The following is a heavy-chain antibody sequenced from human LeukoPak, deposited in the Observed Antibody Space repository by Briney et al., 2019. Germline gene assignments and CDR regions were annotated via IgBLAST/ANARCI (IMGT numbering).Heavy chain of an antibody. Sequence: GESLKISCKGSGYSLTSYWIGWVRQMPGKGLEWMGIIYPGDSDTRYSPSFQGQVTISADKSISTAYLQWSSLKASDTAMYYCARSPMVRGVLNWFDPWGQGTLVTVSS. CDR3: ARSPMVRGVLNWFDP. J-gene: IGHJ5*02. CDR1: GYSLTSYW. V-gene: IGHV5-51*01. CDR2: IYPGDSDT. D-gene: IGHD3-10*01.